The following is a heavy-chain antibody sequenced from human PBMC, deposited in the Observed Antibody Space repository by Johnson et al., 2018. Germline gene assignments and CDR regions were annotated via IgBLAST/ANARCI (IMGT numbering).Heavy chain of an antibody. D-gene: IGHD2-21*01. CDR3: ARDLEDGHMVVAGNH. CDR1: GGTFNTHA. V-gene: IGHV1-69*01. J-gene: IGHJ5*02. CDR2: IIPMSGTA. Sequence: QVQLVQSGAEVQEPGSSMKVSCKASGGTFNTHAINWVRQAPGQGLEWLGGIIPMSGTAHYAQSFQGRITITADESTNTVYMELSSLRSEDTAMYYCARDLEDGHMVVAGNHWGQGTQVIVSS.